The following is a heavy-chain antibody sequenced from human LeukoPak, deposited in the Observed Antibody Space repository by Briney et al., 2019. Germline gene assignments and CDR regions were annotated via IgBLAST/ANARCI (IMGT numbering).Heavy chain of an antibody. CDR3: ARPLHDFWSGYYYFDY. J-gene: IGHJ4*02. CDR1: GGSISSSSYY. V-gene: IGHV4-39*01. D-gene: IGHD3-3*01. CDR2: IYYSGST. Sequence: SETLSLTCTVSGGSISSSSYYWGWIRQPPGKGLEWIGTIYYSGSTNYNPSLKSRVTISVDTSKNQFSLKLSSVTAADTAVYYCARPLHDFWSGYYYFDYWGQGTLVTVSS.